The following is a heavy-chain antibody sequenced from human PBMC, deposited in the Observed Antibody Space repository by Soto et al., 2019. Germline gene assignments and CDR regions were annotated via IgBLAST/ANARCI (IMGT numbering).Heavy chain of an antibody. CDR1: GYSFTSYW. J-gene: IGHJ6*03. CDR2: IYPGDSDT. D-gene: IGHD1-1*01. Sequence: GESLKISCKGSGYSFTSYWIGWVRQMPGKGLEWMGIIYPGDSDTRYSPSFQGQVTISADKSISTAYLQWSSLKASDTAMYYCARVGYNYYYYYYMDVWGKGTTVTVSS. V-gene: IGHV5-51*01. CDR3: ARVGYNYYYYYYMDV.